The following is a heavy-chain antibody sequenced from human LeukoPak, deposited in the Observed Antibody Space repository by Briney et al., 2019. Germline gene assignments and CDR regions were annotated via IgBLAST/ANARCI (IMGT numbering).Heavy chain of an antibody. J-gene: IGHJ3*02. CDR1: GFTFSSYA. Sequence: GGSLRLSCAASGFTFSSYAMSWVRQAPGKGLEWVSAISGSGGSTFYADSVKGRFTNSRDNSKNTLYLQMSSLRAEDTAVYYCAHHGGGTIRLGAFDIWGQGTMVTVSS. D-gene: IGHD3-3*01. CDR2: ISGSGGST. V-gene: IGHV3-23*01. CDR3: AHHGGGTIRLGAFDI.